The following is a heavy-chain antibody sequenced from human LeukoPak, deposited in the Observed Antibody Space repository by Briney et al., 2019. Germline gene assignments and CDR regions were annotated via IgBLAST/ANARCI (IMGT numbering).Heavy chain of an antibody. CDR3: ARESMVRGVMIDY. V-gene: IGHV3-30*04. D-gene: IGHD3-10*01. CDR2: ISYDGSNK. Sequence: GRSLRLSCAASGLTFSSYALHWVRQAPGKGLEWVAVISYDGSNKYYADSVKGRFTISRDNSKNTLYLQMNSLRAEDTAVYYCARESMVRGVMIDYWGQGTLVTVSS. CDR1: GLTFSSYA. J-gene: IGHJ4*02.